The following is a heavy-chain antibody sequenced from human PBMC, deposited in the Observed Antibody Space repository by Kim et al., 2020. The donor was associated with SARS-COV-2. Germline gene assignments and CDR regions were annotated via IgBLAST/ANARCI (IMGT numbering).Heavy chain of an antibody. J-gene: IGHJ6*02. V-gene: IGHV3-43*01. CDR1: GFTFDDYT. D-gene: IGHD5-18*01. Sequence: GGSLRLSCAASGFTFDDYTMHWVRQAPGKGLEWVSLISWDGGSTYYADSVKGRFTISRDNSKNSLYLQMNSLRTEDTALYYCAKDIHPRYSLLPHYGMDVWGQGTTVTVSS. CDR2: ISWDGGST. CDR3: AKDIHPRYSLLPHYGMDV.